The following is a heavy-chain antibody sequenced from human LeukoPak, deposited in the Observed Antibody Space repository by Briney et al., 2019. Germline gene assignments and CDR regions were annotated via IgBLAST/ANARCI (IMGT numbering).Heavy chain of an antibody. Sequence: GGSLRLSCAASGFTFSDYYMGWIRQAPGKGLEWVSYISSSGSTIYYADSVKGRFTISRDNAKNSLYLQMNSLRAEDTAVYYCARVTGYMIEDYFDSWGQGTLVTVSS. V-gene: IGHV3-11*01. CDR1: GFTFSDYY. CDR3: ARVTGYMIEDYFDS. D-gene: IGHD3-22*01. CDR2: ISSSGSTI. J-gene: IGHJ4*02.